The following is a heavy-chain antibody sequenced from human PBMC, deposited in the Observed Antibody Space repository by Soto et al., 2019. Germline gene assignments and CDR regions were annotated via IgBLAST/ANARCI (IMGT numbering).Heavy chain of an antibody. CDR2: IKQDGSEK. D-gene: IGHD3-22*01. Sequence: LRLSCAASGFTFSSYWMSWVRQAPGKGLEWVANIKQDGSEKYYVDSVKGRFTISRDNAKNSLYLQMNSLRAEDTAVYYCAREGYYYDSSGWWWFDPWGQGTLVTVSS. CDR3: AREGYYYDSSGWWWFDP. J-gene: IGHJ5*02. V-gene: IGHV3-7*01. CDR1: GFTFSSYW.